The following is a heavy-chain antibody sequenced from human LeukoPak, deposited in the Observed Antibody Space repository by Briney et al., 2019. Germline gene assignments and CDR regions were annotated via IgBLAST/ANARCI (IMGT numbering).Heavy chain of an antibody. J-gene: IGHJ4*02. D-gene: IGHD3-22*01. CDR2: IFYSGST. V-gene: IGHV4-39*07. CDR1: GGSISTSNYY. Sequence: TTSETLSLTCTVSGGSISTSNYYWGWIRQPPGKGLEWIGNIFYSGSTNYNPSLKSRVTMSVDTSKNQFSLKLSSVTAADTAVYYCARCYYDSSGYTQIDYWGQGTLVTVSS. CDR3: ARCYYDSSGYTQIDY.